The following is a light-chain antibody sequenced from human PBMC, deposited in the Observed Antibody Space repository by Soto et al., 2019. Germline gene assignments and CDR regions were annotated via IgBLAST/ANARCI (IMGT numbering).Light chain of an antibody. V-gene: IGKV3-15*01. Sequence: EIVMTQSPATLSVSPGERATLSCRASQSVRNNLAWYQQKPGQAPRLLMYSASTRATGIPARFSGSGSGTEFTLPISSLQSEDFAVYYCQQYNNWPLTFGGGTRVEIK. J-gene: IGKJ4*01. CDR3: QQYNNWPLT. CDR1: QSVRNN. CDR2: SAS.